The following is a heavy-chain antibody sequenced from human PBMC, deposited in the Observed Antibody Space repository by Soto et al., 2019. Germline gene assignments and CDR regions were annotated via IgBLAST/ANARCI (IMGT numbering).Heavy chain of an antibody. CDR2: IYYSGTT. D-gene: IGHD5-18*01. J-gene: IGHJ6*02. V-gene: IGHV4-30-4*01. Sequence: SETLSLTCTVSGGAISSGDYYWSWIRQPPGKGLEWIGYIYYSGTTYYNPSLKSRVTISVDTSKNQFSLKVSSVTAADTAVYYCARALIQLWPHYYYGMDVWGQGTTVTVSS. CDR1: GGAISSGDYY. CDR3: ARALIQLWPHYYYGMDV.